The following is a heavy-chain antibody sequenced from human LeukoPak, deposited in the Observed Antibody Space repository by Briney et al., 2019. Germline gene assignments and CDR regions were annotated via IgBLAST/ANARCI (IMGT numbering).Heavy chain of an antibody. CDR1: GFTFTKYA. D-gene: IGHD3-10*01. J-gene: IGHJ6*02. CDR2: IKQDGSEK. V-gene: IGHV3-7*01. CDR3: ATTITMVRGVRPYYYGMDV. Sequence: QAGGSLRLSCVASGFTFTKYAMDWVRQAPGKGLEWVANIKQDGSEKYYVDSVKGRFTISRDNAKNSLCLQMNSLRAEDTAVYYCATTITMVRGVRPYYYGMDVWGQGTTVTVSS.